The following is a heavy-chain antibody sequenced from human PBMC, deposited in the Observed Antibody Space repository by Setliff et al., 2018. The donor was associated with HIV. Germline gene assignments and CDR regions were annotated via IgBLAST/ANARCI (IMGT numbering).Heavy chain of an antibody. J-gene: IGHJ5*02. CDR2: ISGSGGST. CDR3: ANRYCSSTSCYAGGYNWFDP. V-gene: IGHV3-23*01. D-gene: IGHD2-2*01. Sequence: GESLKISCAASGFTFSSYAMSWVRQAPGKGLEWVSAISGSGGSTYYADSVKGRFTISRDNSKNTLYLQMNSLRAEDTAVYYCANRYCSSTSCYAGGYNWFDPWGQGTLVTVSS. CDR1: GFTFSSYA.